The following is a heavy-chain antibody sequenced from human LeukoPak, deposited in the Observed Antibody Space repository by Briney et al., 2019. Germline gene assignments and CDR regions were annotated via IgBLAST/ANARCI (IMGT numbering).Heavy chain of an antibody. J-gene: IGHJ4*02. Sequence: PGGSLRLSCAASGFTVSSNYMSWVRQAPGKGLEWVSVIYSGGSTYYADSVKGRFTISRDNAKNSLYLQMNSLRAEDTAVYYCARETPDGYDYWGQGTLVTVSS. D-gene: IGHD5-24*01. CDR2: IYSGGST. CDR1: GFTVSSNY. V-gene: IGHV3-53*01. CDR3: ARETPDGYDY.